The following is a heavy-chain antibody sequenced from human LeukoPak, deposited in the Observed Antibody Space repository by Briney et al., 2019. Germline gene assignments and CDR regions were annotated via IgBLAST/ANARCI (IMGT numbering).Heavy chain of an antibody. V-gene: IGHV4-61*01. J-gene: IGHJ5*02. CDR2: IYYSGGT. CDR3: ARDIRYCSSTTCLNWFDP. D-gene: IGHD2-2*01. Sequence: SETLSLTCAVSGGSISSSNWWSWIRPPPGKGLEWIGYIYYSGGTKYNPSLKSRVTISVDTSKNQFSLKLSSVTAADTAVYYCARDIRYCSSTTCLNWFDPWGQGTLVTVSS. CDR1: GGSISSSNW.